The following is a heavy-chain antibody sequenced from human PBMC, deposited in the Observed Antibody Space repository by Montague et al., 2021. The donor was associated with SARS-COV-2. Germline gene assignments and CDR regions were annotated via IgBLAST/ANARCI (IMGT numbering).Heavy chain of an antibody. CDR2: FYGCGTF. Sequence: SETLSLTCTVSGDSISSYDCGWIWQPPGMGLELMAYFYGCGTFDYNSYLKMQATISADRSNTQLSLRLRSVTAADTAMYYCASETMTADAFDVWGQGIMVTVSS. J-gene: IGHJ3*01. CDR1: GDSISSYD. D-gene: IGHD1-14*01. CDR3: ASETMTADAFDV. V-gene: IGHV4-59*01.